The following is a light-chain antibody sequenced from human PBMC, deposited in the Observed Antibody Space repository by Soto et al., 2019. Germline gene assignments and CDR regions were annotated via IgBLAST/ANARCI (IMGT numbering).Light chain of an antibody. CDR1: QSISNY. J-gene: IGKJ2*01. CDR3: QQGYTTPPYT. Sequence: DIQMTQSPSSLSATVGDRVTITCRASQSISNYLNWYQQKPGRAPKLLIYAASSLQSGVPSRFSGSGSGTDFTLTISSLQPEDFATYYCQQGYTTPPYTFGQGTKVEIK. CDR2: AAS. V-gene: IGKV1-39*01.